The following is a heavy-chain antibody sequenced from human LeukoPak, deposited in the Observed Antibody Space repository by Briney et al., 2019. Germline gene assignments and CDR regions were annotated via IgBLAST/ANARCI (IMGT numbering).Heavy chain of an antibody. CDR3: AREGDSGYDSYFDY. D-gene: IGHD5-12*01. CDR1: GFTFSSYE. J-gene: IGHJ4*02. CDR2: ISSSGSTI. V-gene: IGHV3-48*03. Sequence: GGSLRLSRAASGFTFSSYEMNWVRQAPGKGLEWVSYISSSGSTIYYADSVKGRFTISRDNAKNSLYLQMNSLRAEDTAVYYCAREGDSGYDSYFDYWGQGTLVTVSS.